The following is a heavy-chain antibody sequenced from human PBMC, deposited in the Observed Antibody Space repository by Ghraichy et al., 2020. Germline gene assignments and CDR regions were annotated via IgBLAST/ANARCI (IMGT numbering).Heavy chain of an antibody. Sequence: GGSLRLSCVGSGFAFSAAWMSWVRQTPGKRLEWIGRLKSEAAGGTSDYGPVVKGRFTMSRDDSKNMFYLQMNSLERDDTGLYFCTRLTEVSSFWGKGTQVTVS. CDR1: GFAFSAAW. CDR2: LKSEAAGGTS. D-gene: IGHD1-14*01. J-gene: IGHJ4*01. V-gene: IGHV3-15*01. CDR3: TRLTEVSSF.